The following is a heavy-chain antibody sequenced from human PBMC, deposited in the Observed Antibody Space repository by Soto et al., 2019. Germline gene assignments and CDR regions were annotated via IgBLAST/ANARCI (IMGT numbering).Heavy chain of an antibody. J-gene: IGHJ4*02. V-gene: IGHV4-39*01. Sequence: SATLSLTCTVSGDSISSSTYFWGWVRQPPGKGLEWIGSIYYSGSTYYNPSLKSRVTISVDTSKNQFSLKLSSVTAADTAVYYCARAVEYYFDPWGQGTLVTVSS. D-gene: IGHD1-1*01. CDR3: ARAVEYYFDP. CDR1: GDSISSSTYF. CDR2: IYYSGST.